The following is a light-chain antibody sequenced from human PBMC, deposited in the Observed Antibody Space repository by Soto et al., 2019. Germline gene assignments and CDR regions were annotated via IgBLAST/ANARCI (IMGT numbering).Light chain of an antibody. V-gene: IGKV3-20*01. CDR1: QTVTRNY. Sequence: EIVLTQSPGTLSLSPGERATLSCRASQTVTRNYLAWHQQKPGQTPRLLVYGASSRATGIPDRFSGSGSGTDFTLTISRLEPEDCAVYYCQQYGTSPWTFGQGTRLEIK. CDR3: QQYGTSPWT. CDR2: GAS. J-gene: IGKJ5*01.